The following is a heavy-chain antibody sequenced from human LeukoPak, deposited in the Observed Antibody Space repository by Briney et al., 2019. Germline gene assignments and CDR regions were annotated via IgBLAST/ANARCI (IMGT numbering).Heavy chain of an antibody. CDR1: GFTFSDYY. D-gene: IGHD3-10*01. V-gene: IGHV3-11*04. Sequence: GGSLRLSCAASGFTFSDYYMSWLRQAPGKGLEWVSYISSSGSTIYYADSVRGRFTISRDNAKNSLYLQMNSLRAEDTAVYYCARVRPLWFGELHNPDFDYWGQGTLVTVSS. CDR3: ARVRPLWFGELHNPDFDY. CDR2: ISSSGSTI. J-gene: IGHJ4*02.